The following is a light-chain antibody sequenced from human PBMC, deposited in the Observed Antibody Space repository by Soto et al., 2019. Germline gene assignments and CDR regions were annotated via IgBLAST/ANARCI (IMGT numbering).Light chain of an antibody. CDR1: TSNIGSNY. J-gene: IGLJ2*01. Sequence: QSVLTQPPSASGTPGQRVTISCSGSTSNIGSNYVYWYQQLPGTAPKLLIYMNNQRPSGVPDRFYGSKSGTSASLAISGLRSGDEADYYCAAWDDSLSGRVFGGGTKVAVL. V-gene: IGLV1-47*01. CDR2: MNN. CDR3: AAWDDSLSGRV.